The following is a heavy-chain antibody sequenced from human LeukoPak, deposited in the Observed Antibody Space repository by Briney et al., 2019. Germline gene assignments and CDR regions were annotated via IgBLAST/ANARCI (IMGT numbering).Heavy chain of an antibody. CDR1: GFIFSSYG. Sequence: GGSLRLSCAASGFIFSSYGMSWVRQAPGEGLERISGITGSTYSTYYADSVRGRFTISRDNSKNTLYLQMNSLRAEDTAVYYCAKDQLNRFCSGGSCSITHDYWGQGTLVTVSS. CDR3: AKDQLNRFCSGGSCSITHDY. J-gene: IGHJ4*02. D-gene: IGHD2-15*01. CDR2: ITGSTYST. V-gene: IGHV3-23*01.